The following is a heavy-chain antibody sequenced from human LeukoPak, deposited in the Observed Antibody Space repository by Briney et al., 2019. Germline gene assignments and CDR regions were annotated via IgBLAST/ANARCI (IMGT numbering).Heavy chain of an antibody. J-gene: IGHJ4*02. D-gene: IGHD2-15*01. Sequence: PGGSLRLSCAASGFTFSSYSMNWVRQAPGKGLEWVSSISSSSSYIYYADSVKGRFTISRDNAKNSLYLQMNSLRAEDTAVCYCARDVVVVAAGTAMDYWGQGTLVTVSS. CDR2: ISSSSSYI. CDR1: GFTFSSYS. CDR3: ARDVVVVAAGTAMDY. V-gene: IGHV3-21*01.